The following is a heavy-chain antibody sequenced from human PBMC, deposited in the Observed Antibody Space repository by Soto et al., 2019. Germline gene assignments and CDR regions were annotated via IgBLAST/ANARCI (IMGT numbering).Heavy chain of an antibody. V-gene: IGHV3-23*01. D-gene: IGHD2-8*01. J-gene: IGHJ3*02. CDR2: LVGSGDPI. CDR3: AKDAIANNGIWEPFDM. CDR1: GFNFTAYA. Sequence: EVQLLESGGGLVQPGGSLRLSCAASGFNFTAYAMSWVRQAPGKGLEWVSGLVGSGDPIFYAASVRGRFTVSRDNSKNTLFLQMSSLRADGTAIYYCAKDAIANNGIWEPFDMWGRGTGVTVSS.